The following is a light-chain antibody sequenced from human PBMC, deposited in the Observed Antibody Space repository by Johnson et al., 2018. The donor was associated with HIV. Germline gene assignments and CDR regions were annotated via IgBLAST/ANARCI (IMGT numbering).Light chain of an antibody. J-gene: IGLJ1*01. CDR3: GTWDTSLGAHYV. V-gene: IGLV1-51*02. CDR2: EKN. Sequence: QSVLTQPPSVSAAPGQKVTISCSGSSSNIGNNHVSWYQQLPGTAPKLLIYEKNKRPSGIPDRFSGSKSGTSATLDITGLQTGDEADDYCGTWDTSLGAHYVFGTGTEVTVL. CDR1: SSNIGNNH.